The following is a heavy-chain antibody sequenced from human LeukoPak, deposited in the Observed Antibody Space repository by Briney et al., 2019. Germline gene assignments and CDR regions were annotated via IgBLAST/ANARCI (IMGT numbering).Heavy chain of an antibody. Sequence: PGGSLRLSCAASAFTFSSYWMHWVRQAPGKGLVWVSRINSDWSSTSYADSVKGRSTISRDNAKNTPHLQMNSLRAEDTAVYYCARGVGSSSFAGLSRGVPTDPWGQGTLVTVSS. CDR3: ARGVGSSSFAGLSRGVPTDP. CDR1: AFTFSSYW. J-gene: IGHJ5*02. V-gene: IGHV3-74*01. CDR2: INSDWSST. D-gene: IGHD3-10*01.